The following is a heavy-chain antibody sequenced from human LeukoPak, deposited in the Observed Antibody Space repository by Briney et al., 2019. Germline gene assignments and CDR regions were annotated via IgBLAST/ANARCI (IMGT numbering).Heavy chain of an antibody. Sequence: GASVKVSCKASGYTFTSYDINWVRQATGQGLEWMGWMNPTSGNTGYAQKFQGRVTITRNTSISTAYMELSSLRSEDTAVYYCARGEYSSGWYGIYYYYYYMDVWGKGTTVTVSS. CDR2: MNPTSGNT. D-gene: IGHD6-19*01. CDR1: GYTFTSYD. J-gene: IGHJ6*03. V-gene: IGHV1-8*03. CDR3: ARGEYSSGWYGIYYYYYYMDV.